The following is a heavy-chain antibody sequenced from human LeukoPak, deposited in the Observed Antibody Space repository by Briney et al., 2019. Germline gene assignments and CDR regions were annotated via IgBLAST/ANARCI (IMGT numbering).Heavy chain of an antibody. CDR3: ARFMRPYYFDY. Sequence: SVKVSCKASGYTFTSYAISWVRQAPGQGLEWMGGIIPIFGTANYAQKFQGRVTITADESTSTAYMELSSLRSEDTAVYYCARFMRPYYFDYWGQGTLVTVSS. CDR2: IIPIFGTA. D-gene: IGHD3-16*01. J-gene: IGHJ4*02. V-gene: IGHV1-69*13. CDR1: GYTFTSYA.